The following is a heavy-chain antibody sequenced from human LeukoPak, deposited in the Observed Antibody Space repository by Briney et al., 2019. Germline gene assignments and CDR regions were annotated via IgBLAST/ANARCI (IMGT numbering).Heavy chain of an antibody. CDR2: ISHSGST. CDR1: GGSISSYY. Sequence: SETLSLTCTVSGGSISSYYWSWIRQPPGKGLEWIGEISHSGSTNYNPSLKSRVTISVDTSKNQFSLKLSSVTAADTAVYYCARGFYYFDYWGQGTLVTVSS. V-gene: IGHV4-34*01. CDR3: ARGFYYFDY. J-gene: IGHJ4*02.